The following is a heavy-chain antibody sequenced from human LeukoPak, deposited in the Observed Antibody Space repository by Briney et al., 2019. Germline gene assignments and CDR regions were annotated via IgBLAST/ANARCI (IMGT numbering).Heavy chain of an antibody. CDR1: GGSISSGGYY. Sequence: SETLSLTCTVSGGSISSGGYYWSWIRQHPGKGLEWIGYIYYSGSTYYNPSLKSRVTISVDASKNQFSLKLSSVTAADTAVYYWARVVISGSWEDYYYYYYVDVWGKGTTVTVSS. D-gene: IGHD6-13*01. V-gene: IGHV4-31*03. CDR3: ARVVISGSWEDYYYYYYVDV. J-gene: IGHJ6*03. CDR2: IYYSGST.